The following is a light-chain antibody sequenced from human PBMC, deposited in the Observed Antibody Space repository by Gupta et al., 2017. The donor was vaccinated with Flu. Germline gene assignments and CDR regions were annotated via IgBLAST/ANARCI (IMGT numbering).Light chain of an antibody. CDR3: QQDYSYPYT. CDR2: KAS. CDR1: QSINSW. V-gene: IGKV1-5*03. Sequence: DIQMTQSPSTLSASVGDRVTITCRASQSINSWLAWYQQKPGKAPKVLIYKASSLESGVPSRFSGSGSGTEFTLTISSLQPDDFATYYCQQDYSYPYTFGQGTKMEIK. J-gene: IGKJ2*01.